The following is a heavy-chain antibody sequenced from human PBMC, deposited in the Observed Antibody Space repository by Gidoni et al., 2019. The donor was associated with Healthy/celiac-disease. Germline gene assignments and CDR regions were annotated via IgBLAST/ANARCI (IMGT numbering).Heavy chain of an antibody. Sequence: QVQLVQSGAEVKKPGASVKVSCKASGSTFPGYYMHWVRQAPGQGLEWMGWINPNSGGTNYAQKFQGRVTMTRYTSISTAYMELSRLRSDDTAVYYCARDPRYCSGGSCHSESFDYWGQGTLVTVSS. CDR3: ARDPRYCSGGSCHSESFDY. D-gene: IGHD2-15*01. CDR2: INPNSGGT. J-gene: IGHJ4*02. CDR1: GSTFPGYY. V-gene: IGHV1-2*02.